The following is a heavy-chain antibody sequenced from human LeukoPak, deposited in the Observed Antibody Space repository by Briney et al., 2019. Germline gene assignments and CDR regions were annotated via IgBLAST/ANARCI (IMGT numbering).Heavy chain of an antibody. CDR2: IGSSGVNT. Sequence: GGSLRLSCAASGFTFSNYAMTWVRQAPGKGLEWVSTIGSSGVNTYYADSVRGRCTMSRDNSWNTLYLQMNSLRAEDTAVYYCARESLVRGETYYFDYWGQGTLVTVSS. D-gene: IGHD3-10*01. CDR1: GFTFSNYA. J-gene: IGHJ4*02. V-gene: IGHV3-23*01. CDR3: ARESLVRGETYYFDY.